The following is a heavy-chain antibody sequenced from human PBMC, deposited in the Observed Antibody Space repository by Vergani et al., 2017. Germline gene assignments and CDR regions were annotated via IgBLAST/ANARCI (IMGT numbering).Heavy chain of an antibody. CDR3: AREGSTSCEFDY. CDR1: GGSISSSSYY. V-gene: IGHV3-11*05. D-gene: IGHD2-2*01. CDR2: ISSSSSYT. J-gene: IGHJ4*02. Sequence: QLQLQESGPGLVKPSETLSLTCTVSGGSISSSSYYWGWIRQPPGKGLEWVSYISSSSSYTNYADSVKGRFTISRDNAKNSLYLQMNSLRAEDTAVYYCAREGSTSCEFDYWGQGTLVTVSS.